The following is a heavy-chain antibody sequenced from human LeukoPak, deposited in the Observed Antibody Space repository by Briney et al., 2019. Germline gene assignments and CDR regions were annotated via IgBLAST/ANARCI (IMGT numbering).Heavy chain of an antibody. J-gene: IGHJ3*02. D-gene: IGHD3-22*01. Sequence: PGGSLRLSCAASGFTVSDNYTSWVRQAPGEGLEWGSAISGGGSTYYADSVKGRFIISRDNSKNTVYLQLNSLRAEDTAVYYCARGGDTIGSIRSPFDIWGQGTMVTVSS. CDR1: GFTVSDNY. CDR2: ISGGGST. V-gene: IGHV3-53*01. CDR3: ARGGDTIGSIRSPFDI.